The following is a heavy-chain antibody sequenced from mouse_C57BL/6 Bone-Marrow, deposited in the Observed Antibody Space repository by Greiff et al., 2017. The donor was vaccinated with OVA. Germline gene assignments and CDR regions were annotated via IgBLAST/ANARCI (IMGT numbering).Heavy chain of an antibody. V-gene: IGHV10-1*01. CDR2: IRSKSNNYAT. J-gene: IGHJ4*01. Sequence: EVKLVESGGGLVQPKGSLKLSCAASGFSFNTYAMNWVRQAPGKGLEWVARIRSKSNNYATYYADSVKDRFTISRDDSESMLYLQMNNLKTEDTAVYYSVRPSSPYYAMDYWGQGTSVTVSS. D-gene: IGHD6-2*01. CDR1: GFSFNTYA. CDR3: VRPSSPYYAMDY.